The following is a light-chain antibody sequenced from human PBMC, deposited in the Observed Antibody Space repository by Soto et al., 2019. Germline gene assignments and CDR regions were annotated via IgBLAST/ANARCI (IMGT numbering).Light chain of an antibody. V-gene: IGKV1-12*01. CDR1: QGISSW. Sequence: ILMTQSPSSVSASVGDRVTITCRASQGISSWLAWYQHKPGKAPKLLIYAASSLQSGVPSRFSGSGSGTDFTLTISSLQPEDFATYYCQQANSFPPWTFGQGTKVEIK. CDR3: QQANSFPPWT. J-gene: IGKJ1*01. CDR2: AAS.